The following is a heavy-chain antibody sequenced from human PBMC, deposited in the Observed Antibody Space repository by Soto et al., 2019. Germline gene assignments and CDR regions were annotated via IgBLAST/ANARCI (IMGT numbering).Heavy chain of an antibody. CDR1: GFIFANYV. CDR2: ITYKGSNK. Sequence: GGSLRLSCAASGFIFANYVMHWVRQSPGKGLEWVALITYKGSNKYYADAVKGRFTISRDNAKNMVSLQMDSLRAEDTAVYYCAKARGANNWANYYGLDVWGQGTTVTV. D-gene: IGHD1-1*01. CDR3: AKARGANNWANYYGLDV. V-gene: IGHV3-30*18. J-gene: IGHJ6*02.